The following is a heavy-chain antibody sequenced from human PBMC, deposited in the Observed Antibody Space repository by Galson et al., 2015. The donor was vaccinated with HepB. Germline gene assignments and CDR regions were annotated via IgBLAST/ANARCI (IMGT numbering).Heavy chain of an antibody. CDR1: GFTLSSYA. CDR3: AKVVVTRGRLGY. D-gene: IGHD2-21*02. Sequence: SLRLSCAASGFTLSSYAMSWVRQAPGKGLEWVSAISGSGGSTYYADSVKGRFTISRDNSKNTLYLQMNSLRAEDTAVYYCAKVVVTRGRLGYWGQGTLVTVSS. CDR2: ISGSGGST. J-gene: IGHJ4*02. V-gene: IGHV3-23*01.